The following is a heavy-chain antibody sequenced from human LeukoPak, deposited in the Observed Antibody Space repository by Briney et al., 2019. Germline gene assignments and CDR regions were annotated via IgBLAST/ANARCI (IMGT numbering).Heavy chain of an antibody. V-gene: IGHV1-18*01. Sequence: ASVKVSCKASGYTFTSYGISWVRQAPGQGLEWMGWISAYNGNTNYAQKLQGRVTMTTDTSTSTAYMELRSLRSDDTAVYYCARLKSQQLVPYYYYGMDVWGQGTTVTVSS. CDR1: GYTFTSYG. J-gene: IGHJ6*02. D-gene: IGHD6-13*01. CDR2: ISAYNGNT. CDR3: ARLKSQQLVPYYYYGMDV.